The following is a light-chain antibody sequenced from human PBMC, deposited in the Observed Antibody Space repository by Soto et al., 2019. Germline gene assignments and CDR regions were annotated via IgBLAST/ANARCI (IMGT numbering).Light chain of an antibody. CDR2: DVS. CDR1: SSDVGGYNY. V-gene: IGLV2-14*03. CDR3: SSYTSSSTLVV. Sequence: QSALTQPASVSGSPGQSITISCTGTSSDVGGYNYVSWYQQHPGKAPKVMIYDVSNRPSGVSNRFSGSKSGSTASLTISGLQAEDDADYYCSSYTSSSTLVVFGGGTKLTVL. J-gene: IGLJ2*01.